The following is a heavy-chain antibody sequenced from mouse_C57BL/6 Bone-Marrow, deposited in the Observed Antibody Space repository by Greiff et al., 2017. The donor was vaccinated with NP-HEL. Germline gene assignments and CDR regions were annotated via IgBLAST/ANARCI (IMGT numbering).Heavy chain of an antibody. D-gene: IGHD1-1*01. CDR1: GYTFTDYS. CDR2: IFPRVGST. CDR3: ARPDYYGSRRFAY. V-gene: IGHV1-78*01. Sequence: VKLQQSAAGLVKPGASVKISCKVSGYTFTDYSIHWLSQRPEQGLAWIGYIFPRVGSTKYNEKFKGKATLTADKSSSTAYMQLTSLTSEDSAGYFCARPDYYGSRRFAYWGQGTLVTVSA. J-gene: IGHJ3*01.